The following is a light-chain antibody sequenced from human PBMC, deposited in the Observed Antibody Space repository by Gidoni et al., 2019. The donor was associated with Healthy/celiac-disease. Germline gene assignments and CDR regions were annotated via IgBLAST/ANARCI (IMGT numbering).Light chain of an antibody. CDR3: QQSYSTPMYT. Sequence: DIQMTQSPSSLSASVGDRVTITCRASQSISSYLNWYQQKPGKAPKLLIYAASSLQRGVPSRFSGSGSGTDFTLTISSLQPEDFATYYCQQSYSTPMYTFGQXTKLEIK. J-gene: IGKJ2*01. CDR2: AAS. V-gene: IGKV1-39*01. CDR1: QSISSY.